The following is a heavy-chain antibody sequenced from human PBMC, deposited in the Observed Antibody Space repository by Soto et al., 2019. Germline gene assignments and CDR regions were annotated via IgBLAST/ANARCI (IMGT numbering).Heavy chain of an antibody. CDR3: VKQGESDDILTGYPHYYYYGMDV. D-gene: IGHD3-9*01. J-gene: IGHJ6*02. CDR1: GFTFSSYA. V-gene: IGHV3-64D*06. CDR2: ISSNGGST. Sequence: PGGSLRLSCSASGFTFSSYAMHWVRQAPGKGLEYVSAISSNGGSTYYADSVKGRFTISRDNSKNTLYLQMSSLGAEDTAVYYCVKQGESDDILTGYPHYYYYGMDVWGQGTTVTVSS.